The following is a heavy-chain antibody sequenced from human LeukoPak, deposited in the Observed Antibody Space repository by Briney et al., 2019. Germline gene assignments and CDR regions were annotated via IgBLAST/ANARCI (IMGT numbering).Heavy chain of an antibody. CDR3: ARGYCSSTSCYIVY. Sequence: PGGSLRLSCAASGFTFSSYAMHWVRQAPGKGLEWGAVISYDGSNKYYADSVKGRFTISRDNSKNTLYLQMNSLRAEDTAVYYCARGYCSSTSCYIVYWGQGTLVTVSS. CDR1: GFTFSSYA. V-gene: IGHV3-30-3*01. CDR2: ISYDGSNK. J-gene: IGHJ4*02. D-gene: IGHD2-2*02.